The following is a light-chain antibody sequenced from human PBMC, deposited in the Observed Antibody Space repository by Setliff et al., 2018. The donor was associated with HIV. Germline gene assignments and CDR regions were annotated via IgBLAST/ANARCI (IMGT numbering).Light chain of an antibody. CDR2: EVS. CDR3: ASHTVYSTDV. Sequence: QSALAQPPSVSGSPGQSIIISCTGTTSDIGTYNRVSWYQQHPGTAPKLLIYEVSKRPSGVSNRFSGSKSGNTASLAISGLQAEDEADYYCASHTVYSTDVFGTGTKVTVL. CDR1: TSDIGTYNR. J-gene: IGLJ1*01. V-gene: IGLV2-23*02.